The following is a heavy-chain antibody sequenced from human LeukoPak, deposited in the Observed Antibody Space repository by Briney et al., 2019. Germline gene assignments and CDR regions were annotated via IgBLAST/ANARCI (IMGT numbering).Heavy chain of an antibody. D-gene: IGHD3-22*01. Sequence: GGSLRLSCAASGFTFSSYGMHWVRQAPGKGLEWVAVIWYDGSNKYYADSVKGRFTISRDNSKNTLYLQMNSLRAEDTAVYYYARDRSYYDSSGYYYYYYGMDVWGQGTTVTVSS. CDR3: ARDRSYYDSSGYYYYYYGMDV. J-gene: IGHJ6*02. V-gene: IGHV3-33*01. CDR1: GFTFSSYG. CDR2: IWYDGSNK.